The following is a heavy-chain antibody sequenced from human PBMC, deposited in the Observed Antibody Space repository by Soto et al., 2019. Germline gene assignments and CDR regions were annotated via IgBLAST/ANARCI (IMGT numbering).Heavy chain of an antibody. Sequence: PGESLKISCQGSGYTFTSYWISWVRQMPGEGLEWMGAIYPGDSDTRYSPSFQGQVTISADKSISTAYMQWSSLQASDSAIYYCARHLKAVAAAMAYWGQGIPVTVSS. CDR3: ARHLKAVAAAMAY. J-gene: IGHJ4*02. V-gene: IGHV5-51*01. CDR1: GYTFTSYW. CDR2: IYPGDSDT. D-gene: IGHD6-19*01.